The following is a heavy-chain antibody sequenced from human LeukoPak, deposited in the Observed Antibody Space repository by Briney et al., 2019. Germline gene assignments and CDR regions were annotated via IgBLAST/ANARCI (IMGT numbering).Heavy chain of an antibody. CDR3: ARVYSSYYFDY. Sequence: GGSLRLSCAASGFTFSSYGIHWVRQAPGKGLEWVSSISSSSSYIYYADSVKGRFTISRDNAKNSLYLQMNRLRGEGTAVYYCARVYSSYYFDYWGQGTLVTVSS. CDR1: GFTFSSYG. CDR2: ISSSSSYI. D-gene: IGHD6-6*01. J-gene: IGHJ4*02. V-gene: IGHV3-21*01.